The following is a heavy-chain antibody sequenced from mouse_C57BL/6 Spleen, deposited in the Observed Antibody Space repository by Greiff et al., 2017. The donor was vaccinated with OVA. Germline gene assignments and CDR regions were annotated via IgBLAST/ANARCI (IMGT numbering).Heavy chain of an antibody. D-gene: IGHD1-1*01. Sequence: DVQLQESGPVLVKPGASVKMSCKASGYTFTDYYMNWVKQSHGKSLEWIGVINPYNGGTSYNQKFKGKATLTVDKSSSTAYMELNSLTSEDSAVYYCAKRVITTVVATPFAYWGQGTLVTVSA. V-gene: IGHV1-19*01. CDR3: AKRVITTVVATPFAY. CDR2: INPYNGGT. J-gene: IGHJ3*01. CDR1: GYTFTDYY.